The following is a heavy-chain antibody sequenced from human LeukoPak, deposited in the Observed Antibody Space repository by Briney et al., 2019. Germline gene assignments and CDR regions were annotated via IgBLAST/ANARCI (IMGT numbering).Heavy chain of an antibody. D-gene: IGHD3-10*01. Sequence: SETLSLTCTVSGGSISSYYWSWIRQPPGKGLEWIGSIYYSGSTNYNPSLKSRVTISVDTSKNQFSLKLSSVTAADTAVYYCARSSRPYGSADFDYWGQGTLVTVSS. CDR3: ARSSRPYGSADFDY. CDR2: IYYSGST. CDR1: GGSISSYY. J-gene: IGHJ4*02. V-gene: IGHV4-59*08.